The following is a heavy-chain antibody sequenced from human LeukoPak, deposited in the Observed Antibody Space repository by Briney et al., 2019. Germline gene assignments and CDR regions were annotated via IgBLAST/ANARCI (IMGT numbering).Heavy chain of an antibody. CDR2: IRYDGNKE. J-gene: IGHJ4*02. CDR1: GFDFSRYG. CDR3: AKKAPGDWVPLDS. V-gene: IGHV3-30*02. Sequence: GGSLRLSCAASGFDFSRYGMHWVRQAPGKGLQWVAYIRYDGNKEDYEESVKGRFIVSRDNSKSTLYLQMNSLRIEDTAVFYCAKKAPGDWVPLDSWGQGTLVTVSS. D-gene: IGHD3-9*01.